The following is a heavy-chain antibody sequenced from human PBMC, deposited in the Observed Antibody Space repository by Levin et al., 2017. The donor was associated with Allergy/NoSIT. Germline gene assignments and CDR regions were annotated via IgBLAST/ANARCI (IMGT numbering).Heavy chain of an antibody. CDR1: GYSFTTYW. D-gene: IGHD2-2*01. J-gene: IGHJ3*02. CDR3: ARPRSSPTYAFNI. V-gene: IGHV5-51*01. CDR2: INPGDSDT. Sequence: GESLKISCKGSGYSFTTYWIAWVRQMPGKGLEWMGIINPGDSDTRYSPSFHGQVTMSVDKSIRTAYLHWSSLQASDTAIYYCARPRSSPTYAFNIWGQGTMVTVSS.